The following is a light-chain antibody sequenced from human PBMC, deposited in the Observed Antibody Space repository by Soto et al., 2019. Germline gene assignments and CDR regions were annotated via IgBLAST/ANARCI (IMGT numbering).Light chain of an antibody. CDR3: QQYVTSSWT. J-gene: IGKJ1*01. Sequence: EIVLTQSPGTLSLSPGEKPTLSCRASQSVINNYLAWYQQKAGQAPRLLIYDASTRATGIPDRFSGSGSGTDFTLTISRLEAEDFAVYYCQQYVTSSWTFGQGTKVEIK. V-gene: IGKV3-20*01. CDR1: QSVINNY. CDR2: DAS.